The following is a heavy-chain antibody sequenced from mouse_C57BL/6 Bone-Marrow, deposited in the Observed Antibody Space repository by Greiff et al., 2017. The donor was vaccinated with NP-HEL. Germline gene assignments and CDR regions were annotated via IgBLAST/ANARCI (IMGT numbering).Heavy chain of an antibody. CDR1: GFTFSDYG. Sequence: EVMLVESGGGLVQPGGSLKLSCAASGFTFSDYGMAWVRQAPRKGPEWVAFISNLAYSIYYADTVTGRFTISRENAKNTLYLEMSSLRSEDTAMYYCATYYGSSFRGYAMDYWGQGTSVTVSS. D-gene: IGHD1-1*01. CDR3: ATYYGSSFRGYAMDY. J-gene: IGHJ4*01. CDR2: ISNLAYSI. V-gene: IGHV5-15*01.